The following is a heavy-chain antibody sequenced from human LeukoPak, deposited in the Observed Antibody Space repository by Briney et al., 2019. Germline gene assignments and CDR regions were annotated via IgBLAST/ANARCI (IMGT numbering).Heavy chain of an antibody. CDR3: ARVGIAAAGSLDY. Sequence: GGSLKLFCAASGFTFSDHYMDLVRQAPGNGLEWVGRTRNKANSYTTEYAASVKGRFTISRDDSKNSLYLQMNSLKTEDTAVYYCARVGIAAAGSLDYWGQGTLVTVSS. D-gene: IGHD6-13*01. J-gene: IGHJ4*02. V-gene: IGHV3-72*01. CDR2: TRNKANSYTT. CDR1: GFTFSDHY.